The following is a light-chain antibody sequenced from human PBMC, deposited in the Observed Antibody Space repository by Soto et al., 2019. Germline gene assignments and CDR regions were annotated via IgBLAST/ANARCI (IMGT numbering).Light chain of an antibody. V-gene: IGLV2-14*01. CDR3: SSYTITSTRL. Sequence: QSALTQPASVSGSPGQSITISCTGTSSDIGAFDLVSWYQQHPGKAPKVMIYDVNIRPSGVSSRFSGSKSGNTASLAISGLQAEDEADYYCSSYTITSTRLFGTGTKVTAL. CDR2: DVN. J-gene: IGLJ1*01. CDR1: SSDIGAFDL.